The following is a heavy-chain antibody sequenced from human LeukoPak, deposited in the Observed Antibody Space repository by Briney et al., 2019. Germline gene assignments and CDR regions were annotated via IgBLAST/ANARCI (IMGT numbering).Heavy chain of an antibody. CDR2: IIPIFGTA. V-gene: IGHV1-69*13. CDR1: GGTFSSYA. CDR3: ARSNNDGDYLGVGFDY. J-gene: IGHJ4*02. D-gene: IGHD4-17*01. Sequence: SVKVSCKASGGTFSSYAISWVRQAPGQGLEWMGGIIPIFGTANYAQKFQGRVTITADESTSTAYMELSSLRSEDTAVYYCARSNNDGDYLGVGFDYWGQGTLVTVSS.